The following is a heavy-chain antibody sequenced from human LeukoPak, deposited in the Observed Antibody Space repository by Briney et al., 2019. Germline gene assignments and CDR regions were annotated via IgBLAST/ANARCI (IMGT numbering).Heavy chain of an antibody. CDR1: GFTFSSYS. V-gene: IGHV3-21*01. J-gene: IGHJ3*02. D-gene: IGHD6-19*01. CDR3: ARAVPSSGWYGGDAFDI. Sequence: GGSLRLSCAASGFTFSSYSMNWVRQAPGKGLEWVSSISSSSSYIYYADSVKGRFTISRDNAKNSLYLQMNSLRAKDTAVYYCARAVPSSGWYGGDAFDIWGQGTMVTVSS. CDR2: ISSSSSYI.